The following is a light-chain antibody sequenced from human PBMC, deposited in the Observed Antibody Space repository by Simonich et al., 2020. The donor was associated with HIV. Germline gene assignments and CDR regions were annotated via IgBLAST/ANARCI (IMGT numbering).Light chain of an antibody. V-gene: IGKV2-30*02. CDR3: MQGTHWPPIT. Sequence: DVVLTQSPLSLPVTLGQPASISCRSSQSLVHSDGKKYLNWFQQRPGQSPRRLIYKVSNRDSGGPDRFSGSGSGTEFTLKISRVEAEDVGVYYCMQGTHWPPITFGGGTKVEIK. J-gene: IGKJ4*01. CDR1: QSLVHSDGKKY. CDR2: KVS.